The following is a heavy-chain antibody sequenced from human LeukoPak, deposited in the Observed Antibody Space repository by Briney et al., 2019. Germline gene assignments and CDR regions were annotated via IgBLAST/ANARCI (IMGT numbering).Heavy chain of an antibody. V-gene: IGHV3-53*01. J-gene: IGHJ4*02. Sequence: QTGGSLRLSCAASGFSVSASYMSWVRQAPGKGLESDSVISNEGATYYADSVKGRFSISRDNSKNTVSLQMNSLRAEDTAVYFCVRDSTISGWYELGYWGQGTLVTVSS. CDR1: GFSVSASY. CDR3: VRDSTISGWYELGY. D-gene: IGHD6-19*01. CDR2: ISNEGAT.